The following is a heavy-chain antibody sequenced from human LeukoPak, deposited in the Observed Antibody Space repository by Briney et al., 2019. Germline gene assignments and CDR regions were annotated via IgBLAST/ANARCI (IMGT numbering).Heavy chain of an antibody. V-gene: IGHV1-18*01. CDR1: GYTFTTHG. CDR2: ISVYYGNT. D-gene: IGHD6-13*01. Sequence: EASVKVSCKASGYTFTTHGISWVRQAPGQGLEWMGWISVYYGNTNYAQKFQGRVTMTTDTSTSTAYMEVRTLRFDDTAVYYCVRDIGTSPYLHDYWGQGTLVTVSS. CDR3: VRDIGTSPYLHDY. J-gene: IGHJ4*02.